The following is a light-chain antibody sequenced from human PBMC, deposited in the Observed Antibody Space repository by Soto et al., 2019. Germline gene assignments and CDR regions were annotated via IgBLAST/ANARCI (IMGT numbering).Light chain of an antibody. V-gene: IGKV1-5*01. CDR3: QQYNSYSLT. CDR1: QSISSW. CDR2: DAS. J-gene: IGKJ3*01. Sequence: DIQMTQSPSTLSASVGDRVTSTCRASQSISSWLAWYQQKPGKAPKLLIYDASSLESGVPSRFSGSGSGTEFTLTISSLQPDDFATYYCQQYNSYSLTFCPGTKGDIK.